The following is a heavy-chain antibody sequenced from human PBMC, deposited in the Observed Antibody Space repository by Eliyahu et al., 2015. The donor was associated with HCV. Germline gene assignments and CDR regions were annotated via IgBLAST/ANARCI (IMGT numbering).Heavy chain of an antibody. CDR3: AKGNKIQLWLGGEYYFDY. J-gene: IGHJ4*02. D-gene: IGHD5-18*01. V-gene: IGHV3-23*01. CDR1: GFTFSSYA. CDR2: ISGSGGST. Sequence: EVQLLESGGGLVQPGGSLRLSCAASGFTFSSYAXSWVRQAPGKGLEWVSTISGSGGSTYYADSVKGRFTISRDNSKNTLYLQMNSLRAEDTAVYYCAKGNKIQLWLGGEYYFDYWGQGTLVTVSS.